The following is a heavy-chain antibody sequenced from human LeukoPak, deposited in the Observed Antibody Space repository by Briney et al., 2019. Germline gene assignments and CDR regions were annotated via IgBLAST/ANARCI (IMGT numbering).Heavy chain of an antibody. J-gene: IGHJ4*02. CDR2: INPNSGGT. CDR1: GYTFTGYY. Sequence: ASVKVSCKASGYTFTGYYMHWVRQAPGQGLEWMGWINPNSGGTNYAQKFQGRVTMTRDTSISTAYMELSRLRSDDTAVYYCARGRDYGGHSNDYWGQGTLVTVSS. CDR3: ARGRDYGGHSNDY. D-gene: IGHD4-23*01. V-gene: IGHV1-2*02.